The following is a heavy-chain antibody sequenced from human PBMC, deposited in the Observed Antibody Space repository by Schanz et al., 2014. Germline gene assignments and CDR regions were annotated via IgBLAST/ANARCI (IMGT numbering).Heavy chain of an antibody. Sequence: VQLVESGGGLVQPGGSLRLSCAASGFTFSSYAMHWVRQAPGKGLEWVSSISSSSSYIYYADSVKGRFTISRDNAKNSLYLQMNSLRAEDTAVYYCAREQIMAAAGLVDYWGHGTLVTVSS. D-gene: IGHD6-13*01. CDR3: AREQIMAAAGLVDY. CDR2: ISSSSSYI. V-gene: IGHV3-21*04. J-gene: IGHJ4*01. CDR1: GFTFSSYA.